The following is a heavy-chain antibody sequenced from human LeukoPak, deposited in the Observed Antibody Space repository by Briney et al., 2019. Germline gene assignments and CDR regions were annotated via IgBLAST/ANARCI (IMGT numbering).Heavy chain of an antibody. CDR2: LNEDGSTA. CDR1: GFTFSLYW. V-gene: IGHV3-74*01. D-gene: IGHD1-26*01. Sequence: GGTLRLSCAASGFTFSLYWMHWVRQGPGKGLMWVSGLNEDGSTADYADSVKGRFTMSRDNAKGKVFLEMRGLTVEDTAIYFCVRERIYYSDLAYKERENFDPWGRGTLVTVSS. CDR3: VRERIYYSDLAYKERENFDP. J-gene: IGHJ5*02.